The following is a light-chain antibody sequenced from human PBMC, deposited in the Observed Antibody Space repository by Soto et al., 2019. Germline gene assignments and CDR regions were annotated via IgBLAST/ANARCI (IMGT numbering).Light chain of an antibody. CDR1: QSISYY. V-gene: IGKV1-5*01. Sequence: DIQMTQSPSTLSASVGDRVTITCRASQSISYYLAWYQKKPGKAPKVLIWNASSLQRGVPSRFGGSGSGTEFTLTISSLQPDDFATYYCQHYNSYSEAFGQGTKVDIK. J-gene: IGKJ1*01. CDR3: QHYNSYSEA. CDR2: NAS.